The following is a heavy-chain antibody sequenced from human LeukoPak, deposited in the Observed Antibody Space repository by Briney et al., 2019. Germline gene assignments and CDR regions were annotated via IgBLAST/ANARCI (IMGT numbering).Heavy chain of an antibody. D-gene: IGHD5-12*01. CDR1: GYSFTSYW. CDR3: ARRGYSGYDSPYYYYYGMDV. J-gene: IGHJ6*02. CDR2: IYPGDSDT. V-gene: IGHV5-51*01. Sequence: GESLKISCKGSGYSFTSYWIGWVRQMPGKGLEWMGIIYPGDSDTRYSPSFQGQVTISADKSISTAYLQWSSLKASDTAMYYCARRGYSGYDSPYYYYYGMDVWGQGTTVTVSS.